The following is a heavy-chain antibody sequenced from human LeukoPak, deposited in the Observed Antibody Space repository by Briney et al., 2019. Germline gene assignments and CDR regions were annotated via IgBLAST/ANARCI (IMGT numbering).Heavy chain of an antibody. Sequence: GGSLRLSCVASGFTFSNYILNWVRQAPGKGLECISYISGLNGSIYYADSVKGRFTISRDNANNSLYLQMNSLRDEDTALYYCASVQTGGSLFERRRRAPRFEYWGQGTLVTVSS. CDR1: GFTFSNYI. D-gene: IGHD1-26*01. J-gene: IGHJ4*02. CDR3: ASVQTGGSLFERRRRAPRFEY. CDR2: ISGLNGSI. V-gene: IGHV3-48*02.